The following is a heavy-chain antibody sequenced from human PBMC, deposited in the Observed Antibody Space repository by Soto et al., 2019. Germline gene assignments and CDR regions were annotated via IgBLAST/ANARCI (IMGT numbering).Heavy chain of an antibody. V-gene: IGHV3-23*01. D-gene: IGHD6-19*01. CDR3: AKSHSSGRLPLGMDV. CDR1: GFTFNSYD. J-gene: IGHJ6*02. Sequence: GGSLRLSCAASGFTFNSYDMYWVRQAPGKGLEWVATTTGSNNNRYYADSVKGRFTISRDISMNTLYLQMNSLRGEDTATYYCAKSHSSGRLPLGMDVWGRGTTVT. CDR2: TTGSNNNR.